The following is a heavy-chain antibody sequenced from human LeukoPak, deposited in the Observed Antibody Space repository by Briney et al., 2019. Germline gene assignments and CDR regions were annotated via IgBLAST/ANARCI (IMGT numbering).Heavy chain of an antibody. D-gene: IGHD2-2*01. CDR2: IYWNDDK. Sequence: SGPPLVTPTQTLTLTSTFSGFSLSTSGVGVGWIRQPPGKALECLALIYWNDDKRYSPSLKSRPTITKDTSKNQVVLTMTNMDPLDTATYYCAHTLGVVVVDYWGQGTLVTVSS. CDR1: GFSLSTSGVG. V-gene: IGHV2-5*01. CDR3: AHTLGVVVVDY. J-gene: IGHJ4*02.